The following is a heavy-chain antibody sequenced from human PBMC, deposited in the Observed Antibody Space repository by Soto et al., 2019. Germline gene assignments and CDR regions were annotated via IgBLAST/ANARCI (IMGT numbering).Heavy chain of an antibody. CDR3: ARVSRGYSYGLSYYYYGMDV. CDR1: GGSISSDGYY. D-gene: IGHD5-18*01. J-gene: IGHJ6*02. V-gene: IGHV4-31*03. CDR2: IYYSGST. Sequence: SETLSLTCTVSGGSISSDGYYWSWIRQHPGKGLEWIGYIYYSGSTYYNPSLKSRVTISVDTSKNQFSLKLSSVTAADTAVYYCARVSRGYSYGLSYYYYGMDVWGQGTTVTVSS.